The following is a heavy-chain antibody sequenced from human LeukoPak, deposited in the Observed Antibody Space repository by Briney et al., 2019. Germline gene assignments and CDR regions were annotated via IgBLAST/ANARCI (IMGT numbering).Heavy chain of an antibody. CDR1: GFTVSTNY. CDR3: AREDPGHWSRRAFDI. V-gene: IGHV3-53*01. J-gene: IGHJ3*02. Sequence: PGGSLRLSCAVSGFTVSTNYMSWVRQAPGKGLEWVSVIYGGGTTYCADSVKGRFTISRDNSKNTLYLQMNSLRAEDTAVYYCAREDPGHWSRRAFDIWGQGTMVTVSS. D-gene: IGHD2-8*02. CDR2: IYGGGTT.